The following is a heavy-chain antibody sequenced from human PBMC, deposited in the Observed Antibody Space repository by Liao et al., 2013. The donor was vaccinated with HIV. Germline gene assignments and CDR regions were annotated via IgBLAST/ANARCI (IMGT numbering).Heavy chain of an antibody. J-gene: IGHJ6*03. CDR1: GGSISTYY. CDR2: IYTSGNT. V-gene: IGHV4-4*07. CDR3: ARDGGSSETFYRGHFYYMDV. Sequence: QVQLQESGPGLVKPSETLSLTCTVSGGSISTYYWSWIRQPAGKGLEWIGRIYTSGNTNYNPSLKSRVTMSLDTSKNQFSLKLSSVTAADTGVYYCARDGGSSETFYRGHFYYMDVWGNGTTVTVS. D-gene: IGHD1-26*01.